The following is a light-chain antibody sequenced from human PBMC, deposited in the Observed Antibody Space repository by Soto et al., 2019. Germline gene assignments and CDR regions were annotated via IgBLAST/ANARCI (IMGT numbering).Light chain of an antibody. V-gene: IGLV1-51*01. J-gene: IGLJ2*01. CDR3: GTWEYSLSAVV. Sequence: QSVLTQPPSVSAAPGQKITISCSGGNSNVGNNFVSWYQHLPGTAPKLLIYDTNKRPSGIPDRFSGSKSGTSATLGITGLQTGDEADYFCGTWEYSLSAVVVGGGTKVTVL. CDR1: NSNVGNNF. CDR2: DTN.